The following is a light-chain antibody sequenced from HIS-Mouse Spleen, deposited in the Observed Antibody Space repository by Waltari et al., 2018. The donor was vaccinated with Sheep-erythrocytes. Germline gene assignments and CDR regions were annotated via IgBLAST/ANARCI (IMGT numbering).Light chain of an antibody. V-gene: IGLV2-14*01. Sequence: QSALTQPASVSGSPGQSITISCTGTSSDVGGYNYVSWYQQHPGKAPKLMIYEVSNRPSGGSTRVSGSKSGNTASLTISGLQAEDEADYYCSSYTSSSTWVFGGGTKLTVL. CDR2: EVS. CDR1: SSDVGGYNY. CDR3: SSYTSSSTWV. J-gene: IGLJ3*02.